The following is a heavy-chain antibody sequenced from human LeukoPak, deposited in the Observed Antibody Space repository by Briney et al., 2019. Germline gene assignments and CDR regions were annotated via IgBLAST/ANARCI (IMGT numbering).Heavy chain of an antibody. CDR2: IYYSGST. Sequence: SETLSLTCTVSGGSISSSSYYWGWIRQPPGKGLEWIGSIYYSGSTYYNPSLKSRVTISVDTSKNQFSLKLSSVTAADTAVYYCARGRSRRGYFDYWGQGTLVTVSS. D-gene: IGHD1-14*01. J-gene: IGHJ4*02. CDR1: GGSISSSSYY. V-gene: IGHV4-39*01. CDR3: ARGRSRRGYFDY.